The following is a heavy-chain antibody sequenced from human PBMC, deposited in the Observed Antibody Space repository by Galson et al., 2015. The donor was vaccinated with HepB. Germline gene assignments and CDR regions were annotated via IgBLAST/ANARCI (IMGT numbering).Heavy chain of an antibody. V-gene: IGHV3-53*04. Sequence: SLRLSCAASGFTVSSNYMSWVRQAPGKGLEWVSVIYSGGSTCYADSVKGRFTISRHNSKNTLYLQMNSLRAEDTAAYYCARAGDYGDYFDYWGQGTLVTVSS. CDR1: GFTVSSNY. J-gene: IGHJ4*02. D-gene: IGHD4-17*01. CDR2: IYSGGST. CDR3: ARAGDYGDYFDY.